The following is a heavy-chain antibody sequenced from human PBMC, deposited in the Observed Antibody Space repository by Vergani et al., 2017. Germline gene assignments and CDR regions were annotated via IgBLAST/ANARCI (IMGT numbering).Heavy chain of an antibody. V-gene: IGHV4-30-2*03. D-gene: IGHD2-15*01. J-gene: IGHJ5*02. Sequence: VHLVESGGGLVQPGRSLRLSCSGSGFTLGDYAMTWVRQAPGKGLEWIGSIYYSGSTYYNPSLESRVTMSVDTSKSQFSLKLSSVTAADTAVYYCTRHWAVVAANNWFDPWGQGTLVTVSS. CDR3: TRHWAVVAANNWFDP. CDR1: GFTLGDYA. CDR2: IYYSGST.